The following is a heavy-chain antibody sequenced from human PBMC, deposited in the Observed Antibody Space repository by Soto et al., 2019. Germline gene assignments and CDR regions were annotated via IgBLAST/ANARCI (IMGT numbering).Heavy chain of an antibody. V-gene: IGHV3-30-3*01. CDR2: ISYDGSNK. CDR1: GFTFSSYA. Sequence: GGSLRLSCAASGFTFSSYAMHWVRQAPGKGLEWVAVISYDGSNKYYADSVKGRFTISRDNSKNTLYLQMNSLRAEDTAVYYCARLGYCSGGSCYGEYYYCGMDVWGQGTTVTVSS. J-gene: IGHJ6*02. CDR3: ARLGYCSGGSCYGEYYYCGMDV. D-gene: IGHD2-15*01.